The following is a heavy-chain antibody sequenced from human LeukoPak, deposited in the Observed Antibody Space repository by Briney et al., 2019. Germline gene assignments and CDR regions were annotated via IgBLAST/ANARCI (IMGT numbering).Heavy chain of an antibody. J-gene: IGHJ4*02. CDR1: GDSISTSNSY. CDR2: IYYSGNT. CDR3: ARQAGVGLFILP. V-gene: IGHV4-39*01. D-gene: IGHD3-3*01. Sequence: SETLSLTCAVSGDSISTSNSYWGWIRRPPGKGLEWVGSIYYSGNTYYNPSLKSRVTISVDTSKNQFSLKLTSVTAADTAVYYCARQAGVGLFILPGGRGTLVTVSS.